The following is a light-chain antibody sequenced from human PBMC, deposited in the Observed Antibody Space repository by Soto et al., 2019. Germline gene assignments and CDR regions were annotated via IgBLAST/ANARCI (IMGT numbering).Light chain of an antibody. CDR1: QSVSSN. CDR3: QEYSAWWT. J-gene: IGKJ1*01. V-gene: IGKV3-15*01. CDR2: GAS. Sequence: EIVMTQSPATLSVSPGERATLSCRASQSVSSNLAWYQQKPGQAPMLLVYGASTRATGIPARFIGSGSGTEFPLTISSLQSEDSAVYSCQEYSAWWTFGQGTKVEIK.